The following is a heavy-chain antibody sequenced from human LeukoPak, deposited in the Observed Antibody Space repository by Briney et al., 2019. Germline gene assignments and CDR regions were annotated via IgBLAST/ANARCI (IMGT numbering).Heavy chain of an antibody. CDR2: INHSGST. J-gene: IGHJ4*02. V-gene: IGHV4-34*01. CDR1: GGSFSGYY. Sequence: PSETLSLTCAVSGGSFSGYYWTWIRQPPGKGLEWIGEINHSGSTNYNPSLKSRVTISVDTPKNQFSLKLSSVTAADTAVYYCARAGGWYGNYFDYWGQGTLVTVSS. CDR3: ARAGGWYGNYFDY. D-gene: IGHD6-19*01.